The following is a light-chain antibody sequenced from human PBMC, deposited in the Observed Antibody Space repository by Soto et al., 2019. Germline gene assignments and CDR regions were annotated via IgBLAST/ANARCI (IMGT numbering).Light chain of an antibody. V-gene: IGLV2-23*01. CDR1: SSDVGGYNL. Sequence: QSALTQPASVSGSPGQSITISCTGTSSDVGGYNLVSWYQQHPGKAPKLMIYEGTKRPSGLSDRFSGSKSGNTASLTISGLQAEDEADYYCCSYAGSNTFVFGTGTKLTVL. CDR2: EGT. J-gene: IGLJ1*01. CDR3: CSYAGSNTFV.